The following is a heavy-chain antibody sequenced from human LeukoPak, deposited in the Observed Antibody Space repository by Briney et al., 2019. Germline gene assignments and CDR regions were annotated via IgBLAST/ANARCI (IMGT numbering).Heavy chain of an antibody. CDR2: IYYSGST. D-gene: IGHD3-3*01. V-gene: IGHV4-59*01. CDR1: GGSNSSYY. J-gene: IGHJ4*02. CDR3: ARFLEWLSVDY. Sequence: PSETLSLTCTVSGGSNSSYYWSWIRQPPGNGLEWIGYIYYSGSTNYNPSLKSRVTISVDTSKNQFSLKLSSVTAADTAVYYCARFLEWLSVDYWGQGTLVTVSS.